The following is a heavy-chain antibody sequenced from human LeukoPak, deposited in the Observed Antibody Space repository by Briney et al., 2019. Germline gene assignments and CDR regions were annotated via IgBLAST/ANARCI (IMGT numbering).Heavy chain of an antibody. CDR1: GDSVSSNSAA. CDR2: TYYRSKWYT. D-gene: IGHD5-18*01. J-gene: IGHJ4*02. Sequence: SQTLSLTCTISGDSVSSNSAAWNWIRQSPSRGLEWLGRTYYRSKWYTDYALTVKSRITMNPDTSKNQFSLQLNSVTPEDTVVYYCARGYGYYFDYWGQGTLVTVSP. CDR3: ARGYGYYFDY. V-gene: IGHV6-1*01.